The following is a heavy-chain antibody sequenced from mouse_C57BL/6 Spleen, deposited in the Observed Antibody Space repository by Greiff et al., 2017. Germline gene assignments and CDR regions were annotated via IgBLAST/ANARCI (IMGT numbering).Heavy chain of an antibody. Sequence: VQLQLSGSELRSPGSSVKLSCKDFDSEVFPIAYMSWVRQKPGHGFECVGGILPSIGRTIYGEKFVDKATFDADTLSNTAYLECDSLTSKDSAIYFCARSVVAYPHCYFDVWGTRTTVTVPS. D-gene: IGHD1-1*01. CDR3: ARSVVAYPHCYFDV. CDR2: ILPSIGRT. CDR1: DSEVFPIAY. V-gene: IGHV15-2*01. J-gene: IGHJ1*03.